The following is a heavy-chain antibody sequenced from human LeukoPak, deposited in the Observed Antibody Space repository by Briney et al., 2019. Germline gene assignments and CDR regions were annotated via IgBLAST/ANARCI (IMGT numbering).Heavy chain of an antibody. V-gene: IGHV1-24*01. CDR1: GYTLTELS. D-gene: IGHD3-9*01. CDR2: FDPEDGET. CDR3: ARVTYYHILTGSYSGGDFDH. J-gene: IGHJ4*02. Sequence: ASVKVSCKVSGYTLTELSMHWVRQAPGKGLEWMGGFDPEDGETIYAQKFQGRVTMTEDTSTDTAYMELSSLRSEDTAVYYCARVTYYHILTGSYSGGDFDHWGQGTLVTVSS.